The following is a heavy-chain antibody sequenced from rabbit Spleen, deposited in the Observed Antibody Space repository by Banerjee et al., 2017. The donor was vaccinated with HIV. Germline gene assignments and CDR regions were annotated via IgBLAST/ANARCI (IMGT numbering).Heavy chain of an antibody. V-gene: IGHV1S45*01. CDR1: GFSFSSSYW. D-gene: IGHD1-1*01. CDR3: ARYVDSSGGSDL. CDR2: IGVGGSGII. Sequence: QEQLEESGGGLVQPEGSLTLTCTASGFSFSSSYWICWVRQAPGKGLEWIACIGVGGSGIIYYASWAKGRFTISKTSSTTVTLQMTSLTAADTATYFCARYVDSSGGSDLWGPGTLVTVS. J-gene: IGHJ4*01.